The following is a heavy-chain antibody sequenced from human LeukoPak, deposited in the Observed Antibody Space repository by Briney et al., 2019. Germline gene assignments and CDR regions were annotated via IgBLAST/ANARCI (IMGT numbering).Heavy chain of an antibody. D-gene: IGHD1-26*01. CDR2: ITSDGSGI. V-gene: IGHV3-74*01. J-gene: IGHJ4*02. CDR3: ASGRLVGAPDY. Sequence: GGSLRLSCAASGFTFSSYWMHWVRQPPGKGLVWVSRITSDGSGIGYADSVKGRFSTSRDNAKNTLYLQMNSLRAEDTAVYYWASGRLVGAPDYWGQGTLVTVSS. CDR1: GFTFSSYW.